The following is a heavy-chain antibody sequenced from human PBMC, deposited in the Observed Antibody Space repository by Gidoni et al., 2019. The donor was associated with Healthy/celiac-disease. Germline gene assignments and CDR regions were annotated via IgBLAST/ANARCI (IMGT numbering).Heavy chain of an antibody. CDR3: ARVPAMVRGVVYWFDP. CDR2: INAGNGNT. J-gene: IGHJ5*02. CDR1: GYTFTSYA. V-gene: IGHV1-3*01. D-gene: IGHD3-10*01. Sequence: QVQLVQSGAEVKKPGASVKVSCKASGYTFTSYAMHWVRQAPGQRLEWMGWINAGNGNTKYSQKFQGRVTITRDTSASTAYMELSSLRSEDTAVYYCARVPAMVRGVVYWFDPWGQGTLVTVSS.